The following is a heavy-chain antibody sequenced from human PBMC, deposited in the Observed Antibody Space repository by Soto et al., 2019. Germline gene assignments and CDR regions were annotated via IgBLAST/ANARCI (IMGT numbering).Heavy chain of an antibody. Sequence: EVQLLESGGGLVQPGGSLRLSCAASGFTFSSFAMSWVRQAPGKGLEGVSAIGSRGDSTYYADSVKGRFTISRDNSKNTLYLQMNSLRAEDTAVYYCAKDLIYGYNSGRPFDSWGQGTLVTVSS. CDR2: IGSRGDST. J-gene: IGHJ4*02. CDR3: AKDLIYGYNSGRPFDS. D-gene: IGHD6-19*01. CDR1: GFTFSSFA. V-gene: IGHV3-23*01.